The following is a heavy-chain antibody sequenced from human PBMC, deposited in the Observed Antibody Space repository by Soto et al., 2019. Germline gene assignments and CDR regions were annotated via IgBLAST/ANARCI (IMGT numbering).Heavy chain of an antibody. V-gene: IGHV1-46*01. CDR1: GFIFTDWF. D-gene: IGHD2-21*01. CDR2: INTSGGNS. Sequence: HLAQSGPEVKRPGASVKISCKASGFIFTDWFMHWVRQAPGQGPEWMGIINTSGGNSIYSQKFQDRVTMTRDTSTSTLYVELSSLPSADTAVYYCAKEGAIPGEVDAWGQGTLVTVSS. J-gene: IGHJ1*01. CDR3: AKEGAIPGEVDA.